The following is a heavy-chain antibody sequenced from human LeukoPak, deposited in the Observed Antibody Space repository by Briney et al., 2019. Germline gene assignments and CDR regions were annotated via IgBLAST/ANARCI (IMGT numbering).Heavy chain of an antibody. V-gene: IGHV4-38-2*01. CDR2: IYHRGTT. CDR1: GSSISSGYF. Sequence: SETLSLTCAVSGSSISSGYFWGWIRQPPGKGLAWIGSIYHRGTTHYNPSLKSRVTISVDTSKNQFSLRLSSVTAADTAVYYCARPLSYSTSSLWGFWGQGTVVAVSS. J-gene: IGHJ4*02. CDR3: ARPLSYSTSSLWGF. D-gene: IGHD6-6*01.